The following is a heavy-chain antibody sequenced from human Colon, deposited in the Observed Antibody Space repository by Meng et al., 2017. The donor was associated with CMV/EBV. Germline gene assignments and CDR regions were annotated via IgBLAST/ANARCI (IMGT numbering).Heavy chain of an antibody. CDR3: ARDNFAFDI. V-gene: IGHV1-46*01. J-gene: IGHJ3*02. Sequence: QVHLVQSGAEVKKPGASVKISCMASGYTLTSNYMQWVRQAPGQGLEWMGMIDPSDGSRSYAQKFQGRVTMTRDTSTNTVYMELSSLRSDDTAVYYCARDNFAFDIWGQGTMVTVSS. D-gene: IGHD1-1*01. CDR2: IDPSDGSR. CDR1: GYTLTSNY.